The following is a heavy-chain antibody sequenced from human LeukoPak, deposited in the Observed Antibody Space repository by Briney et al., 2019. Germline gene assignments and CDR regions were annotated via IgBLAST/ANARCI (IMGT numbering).Heavy chain of an antibody. CDR1: GYSISSGY. J-gene: IGHJ4*02. Sequence: SETLSLTRTVSGYSISSGYWGWIRQPPGKGLEWIGSIYHSGSTYYNPSLKSRVTISVDTSKNQFSLKLSSVTAADTAVYYCARQPRNWNRLLDYWGQGTLVTVSS. V-gene: IGHV4-38-2*02. CDR3: ARQPRNWNRLLDY. CDR2: IYHSGST. D-gene: IGHD1-1*01.